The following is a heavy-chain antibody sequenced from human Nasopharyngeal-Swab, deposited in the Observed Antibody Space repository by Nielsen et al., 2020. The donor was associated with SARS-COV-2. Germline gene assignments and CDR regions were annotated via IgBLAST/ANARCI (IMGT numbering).Heavy chain of an antibody. D-gene: IGHD6-19*01. V-gene: IGHV3-30*18. CDR2: LSHDRTDE. CDR3: AKERTVAGPQGGFDF. J-gene: IGHJ4*02. Sequence: GGSLRLSCAASGFIFSRHGMHWVRQAPGKGLEWLAILSHDRTDEFYADSVKGRFTVSRDNSKNTLYLQMNNRRTDDTAIYYCAKERTVAGPQGGFDFWGQGTLGTVSS. CDR1: GFIFSRHG.